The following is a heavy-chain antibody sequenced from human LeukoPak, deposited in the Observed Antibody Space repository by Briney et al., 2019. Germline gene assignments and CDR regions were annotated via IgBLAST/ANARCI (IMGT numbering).Heavy chain of an antibody. J-gene: IGHJ4*02. V-gene: IGHV3-23*01. CDR3: AKYMGLRRNYHDSSGPPTYFDY. Sequence: GGSLRLSCAASGFTFSSHAMSWVRQAPGKGLEWVSVISGSGGSTYYADSVKGRFTISRDNSKNTLYLQMNSLRAEDTAVYYCAKYMGLRRNYHDSSGPPTYFDYWGQGTLVTVSS. D-gene: IGHD3-22*01. CDR1: GFTFSSHA. CDR2: ISGSGGST.